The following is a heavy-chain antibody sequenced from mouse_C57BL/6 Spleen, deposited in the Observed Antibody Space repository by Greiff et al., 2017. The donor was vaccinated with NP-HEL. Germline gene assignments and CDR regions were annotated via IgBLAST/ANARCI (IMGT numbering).Heavy chain of an antibody. Sequence: VQLQQSGPELVKPGASVKISCKASGYAFSSSWMNWVKQRPGKGLEWIGRIYPGDGDTNYNGKFKGKATLTADKSSSTAYMQLSSLTSEDSAFYFCAYDGYYEYSMDYWGQGTSVTVSS. V-gene: IGHV1-82*01. J-gene: IGHJ4*01. CDR1: GYAFSSSW. D-gene: IGHD2-3*01. CDR2: IYPGDGDT. CDR3: AYDGYYEYSMDY.